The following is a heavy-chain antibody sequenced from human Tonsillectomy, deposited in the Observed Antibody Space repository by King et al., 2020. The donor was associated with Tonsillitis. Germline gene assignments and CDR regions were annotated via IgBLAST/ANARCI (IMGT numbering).Heavy chain of an antibody. CDR3: ARDNYAYSGSFHGY. D-gene: IGHD1-26*01. CDR2: ISFDGNKE. V-gene: IGHV3-30*01. J-gene: IGHJ4*02. Sequence: VQLVESGGGVVQPGRSLRLSCAASGFIFSGHAMHWVRQTPGKGLEWVAAISFDGNKEHFGDSVRGRFTISRDNSENTLDLQMNSLTAEDTAVYYCARDNYAYSGSFHGYWGQGTLVTVSS. CDR1: GFIFSGHA.